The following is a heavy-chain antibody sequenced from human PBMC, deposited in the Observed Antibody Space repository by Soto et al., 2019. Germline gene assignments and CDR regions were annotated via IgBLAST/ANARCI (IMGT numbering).Heavy chain of an antibody. CDR1: GGSISSGDYY. Sequence: SETLSLTCTVSGGSISSGDYYWSWIRQPPGKGLEWIGYIYYSGSTYYNPSLKSRVTISVDTSKNQFSLKLTSVNAADTAVYYCTRGGDAYKNDHWGQGTLVTVSS. J-gene: IGHJ4*02. CDR2: IYYSGST. CDR3: TRGGDAYKNDH. V-gene: IGHV4-30-4*02. D-gene: IGHD2-21*01.